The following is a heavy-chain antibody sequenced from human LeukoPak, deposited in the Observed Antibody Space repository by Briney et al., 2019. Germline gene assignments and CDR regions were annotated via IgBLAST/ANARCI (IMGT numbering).Heavy chain of an antibody. V-gene: IGHV4-39*01. J-gene: IGHJ4*02. D-gene: IGHD5-18*01. CDR1: GGSISSSSYY. CDR3: ARGPLKPRSGYSYGFDY. CDR2: VYYSGST. Sequence: SETLSLTCTVSGGSISSSSYYWGWIRQPPGKGLGWIGNVYYSGSTYYNPSLKSRVTISVDTSKNQFSLKLSSVTAADTAVYYCARGPLKPRSGYSYGFDYWGQGTLVTVSS.